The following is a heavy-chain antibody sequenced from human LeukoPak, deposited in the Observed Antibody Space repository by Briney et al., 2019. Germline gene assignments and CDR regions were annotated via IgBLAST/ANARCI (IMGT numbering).Heavy chain of an antibody. V-gene: IGHV4-4*07. J-gene: IGHJ4*02. CDR2: IYTSGST. Sequence: SETLSLTCTVSGGSISSYYWSWIRQPAGKGLEWIGCIYTSGSTNCNPSLKSRVTMSVDTSKNQFSLKLGSVTAADTAVYYCARDYYGSGGVDYWGQGTLVTVSS. CDR1: GGSISSYY. CDR3: ARDYYGSGGVDY. D-gene: IGHD3-10*01.